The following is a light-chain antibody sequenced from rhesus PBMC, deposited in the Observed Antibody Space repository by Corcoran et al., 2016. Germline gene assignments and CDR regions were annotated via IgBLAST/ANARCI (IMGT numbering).Light chain of an antibody. CDR1: SSDIGGFNY. V-gene: IGLV2-32*02. J-gene: IGLJ1*01. CDR2: EVT. Sequence: QAALTQPPSVSGSPGQSVTISCTGTSSDIGGFNYVSWYQQHPGTAPKLMIYEVTKRPSGVSDRFSGSKSGNTASLTISGLQAEDEAGYYCSSYAGSNTYIFGSGTRLTVL. CDR3: SSYAGSNTYI.